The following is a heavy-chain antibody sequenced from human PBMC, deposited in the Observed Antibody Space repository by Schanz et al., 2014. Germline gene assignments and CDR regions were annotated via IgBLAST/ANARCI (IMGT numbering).Heavy chain of an antibody. CDR1: GFSFSDYY. Sequence: QVHLLESGGGLVEPGGSLRLSCAASGFSFSDYYMSWIRQAPGKGLEWISFINTGSNYINYADSVKGRFTISRDNTKNSRFLQLNSLRADDTAVYYCARNRGSGGQNWYFDRWGRGTLVTVSS. CDR2: INTGSNYI. CDR3: ARNRGSGGQNWYFDR. D-gene: IGHD1-26*01. J-gene: IGHJ2*01. V-gene: IGHV3-11*03.